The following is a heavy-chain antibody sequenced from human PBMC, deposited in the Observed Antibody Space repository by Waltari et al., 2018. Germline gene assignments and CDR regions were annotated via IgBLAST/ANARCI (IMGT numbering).Heavy chain of an antibody. D-gene: IGHD3-3*01. V-gene: IGHV3-23*01. CDR1: GFTFSSYA. Sequence: EVQLLESGGGLVQPGGSLRLSCAASGFTFSSYAMSWVRQAPGKGLEWVSAISGRGGRTIYADFGKGPFTLSRDKSKNTLDLQMNSLRAEDTGVYYCAEHSRLLLRILEWLPHFDYWGQGTLVTVSS. J-gene: IGHJ4*02. CDR2: ISGRGGRT. CDR3: AEHSRLLLRILEWLPHFDY.